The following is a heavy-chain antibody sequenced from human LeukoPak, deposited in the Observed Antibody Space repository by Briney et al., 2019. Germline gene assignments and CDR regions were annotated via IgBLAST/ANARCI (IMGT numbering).Heavy chain of an antibody. CDR2: IAYDGGTK. Sequence: PGGSLRLSCAASGFTFSSYAMQWVRQAPGKGLERVAVIAYDGGTKYYADSVKGRFTISRDNSKNTVYLQMNSLRAEGTVLYYCETYYYDSSGRHDVFDIWGQGTMVTVSS. D-gene: IGHD3-22*01. V-gene: IGHV3-30*04. CDR1: GFTFSSYA. J-gene: IGHJ3*02. CDR3: ETYYYDSSGRHDVFDI.